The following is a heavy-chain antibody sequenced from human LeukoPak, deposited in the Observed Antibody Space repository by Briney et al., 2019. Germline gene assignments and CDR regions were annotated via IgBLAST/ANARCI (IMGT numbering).Heavy chain of an antibody. J-gene: IGHJ3*01. D-gene: IGHD3-10*01. CDR1: AFTFSGMW. Sequence: GGSLRLSCATSAFTFSGMWMHWVRQAPGKGLVWVSRIDSDGSSTSYVDSVKGRFTISRDNAKNTLYLQMHSLRAEDTAVYYCARVGSGLRAFDLWGQGTMVTVSS. CDR2: IDSDGSST. V-gene: IGHV3-74*01. CDR3: ARVGSGLRAFDL.